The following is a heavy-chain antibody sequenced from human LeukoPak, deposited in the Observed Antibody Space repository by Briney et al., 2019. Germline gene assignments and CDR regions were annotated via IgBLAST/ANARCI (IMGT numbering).Heavy chain of an antibody. CDR1: GFTFDDYG. J-gene: IGHJ4*02. V-gene: IGHV3-20*04. CDR3: ARDLVAGSGSLDY. D-gene: IGHD3-10*01. CDR2: INWNGGST. Sequence: PGGSLRLSCAASGFTFDDYGMSWVRQAPGKGLEWVSGINWNGGSTGYADSVKGRFTISRDNAKNTLYLQMNSLRAEDTAVYFCARDLVAGSGSLDYWGQGTLATVSS.